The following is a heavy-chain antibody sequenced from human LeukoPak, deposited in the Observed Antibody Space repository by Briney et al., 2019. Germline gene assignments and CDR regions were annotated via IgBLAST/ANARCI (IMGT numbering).Heavy chain of an antibody. J-gene: IGHJ6*04. V-gene: IGHV3-48*03. CDR2: ISSSGSTI. CDR1: GFTFSSYE. D-gene: IGHD3-10*02. Sequence: GGSLRLSCAASGFTFSSYEMNWVRQAPGKGLEWVSYISSSGSTIYYADSVKGRFTIYRDNAKNSLYLQMNSLRAEDTAVYYCAELGITMIGGVWGKGTTVTISS. CDR3: AELGITMIGGV.